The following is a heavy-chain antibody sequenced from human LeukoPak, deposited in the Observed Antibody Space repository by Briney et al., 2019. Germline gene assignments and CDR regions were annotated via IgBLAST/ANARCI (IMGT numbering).Heavy chain of an antibody. CDR1: GFTFSSYS. CDR3: ASREL. Sequence: GGSLRLSCAASGFTFSSYSMNWVRQAPGKGLEWVSSIRGSDGSTYYADSVKGRFTISRDNAKNSLYLQMNSLRAEDTAVYYCASRELWGQGTLVTVSS. V-gene: IGHV3-21*01. J-gene: IGHJ4*02. D-gene: IGHD1-26*01. CDR2: IRGSDGST.